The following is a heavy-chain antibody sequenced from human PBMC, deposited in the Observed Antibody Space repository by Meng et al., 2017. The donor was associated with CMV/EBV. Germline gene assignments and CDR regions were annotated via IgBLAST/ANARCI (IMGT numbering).Heavy chain of an antibody. Sequence: GESLKISCATSGFSFGSYAMTWVRQAPGKGLEWVSIIDDSGANTYYADSVTGRFSISSDNSKNTLFLQTNSLRVEDTAVYYCARGAGAWYGEYFDYWGQGTLVTVSS. CDR1: GFSFGSYA. D-gene: IGHD6-19*01. CDR3: ARGAGAWYGEYFDY. V-gene: IGHV3-23*01. J-gene: IGHJ4*02. CDR2: IDDSGANT.